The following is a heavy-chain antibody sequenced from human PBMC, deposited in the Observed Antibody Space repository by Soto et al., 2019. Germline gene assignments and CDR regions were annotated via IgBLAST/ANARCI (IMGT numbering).Heavy chain of an antibody. CDR2: ISWNSGSI. Sequence: EVQLVESGGGLVQPRRSLRLSCAASGFTFDDYAMHWVRQAPGKGLEWVSGISWNSGSIGYADSVKGRFTISRDNAENSLYLQMNSLRAEDTALYYCAKDISLVYGDTGFDYWGQGTLVTVSS. CDR3: AKDISLVYGDTGFDY. D-gene: IGHD4-17*01. CDR1: GFTFDDYA. V-gene: IGHV3-9*01. J-gene: IGHJ4*02.